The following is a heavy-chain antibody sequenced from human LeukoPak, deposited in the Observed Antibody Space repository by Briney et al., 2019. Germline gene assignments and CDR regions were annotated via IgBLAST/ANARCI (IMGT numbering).Heavy chain of an antibody. D-gene: IGHD3-10*01. CDR3: ARGRRYYYGSGSYYKINWFDP. V-gene: IGHV4-59*12. CDR1: GGSISSYY. J-gene: IGHJ5*02. Sequence: SETLSLTCTVSGGSISSYYWSWIRQPPGKGLEWIGYIYYSGSTNYNPSLKSRVTISLDTSKNQFSLRLSSVTAADTAVYYCARGRRYYYGSGSYYKINWFDPWGQGTLVTVSS. CDR2: IYYSGST.